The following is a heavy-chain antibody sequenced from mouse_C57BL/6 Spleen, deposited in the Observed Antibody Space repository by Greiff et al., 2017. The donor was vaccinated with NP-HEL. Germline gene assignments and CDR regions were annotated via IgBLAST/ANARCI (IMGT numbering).Heavy chain of an antibody. D-gene: IGHD2-4*01. Sequence: QVQLQQPGAELVRPGSSVKLSCKASGYTFTSYWVDWVKQRPGQGLEWIGNIYPSDSETHYNQKFKDKATLTVDKSSSTAYMQLSSLTSEDSAVYYCARWDYDAEYFDYWGQGTTLTVSS. V-gene: IGHV1-61*01. CDR2: IYPSDSET. J-gene: IGHJ2*01. CDR1: GYTFTSYW. CDR3: ARWDYDAEYFDY.